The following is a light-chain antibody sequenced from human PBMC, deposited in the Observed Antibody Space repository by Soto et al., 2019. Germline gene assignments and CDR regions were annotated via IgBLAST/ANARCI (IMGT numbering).Light chain of an antibody. Sequence: IVMTQSPATLSVSPGERATLSCRASQTIDNKLAWYQQRPGQAPRLLIYGASIRATCIPARFSGSGSGTEFTLTISGLQAGDFGVYYCQQYKDWRTFGQGTNVDIK. V-gene: IGKV3-15*01. CDR1: QTIDNK. J-gene: IGKJ1*01. CDR3: QQYKDWRT. CDR2: GAS.